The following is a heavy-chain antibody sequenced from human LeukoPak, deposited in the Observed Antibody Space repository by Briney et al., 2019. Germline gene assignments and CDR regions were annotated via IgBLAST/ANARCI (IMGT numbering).Heavy chain of an antibody. CDR1: GGSISSSSYY. V-gene: IGHV4-39*01. CDR3: ARLFEYCSGGSCYSGAFDI. D-gene: IGHD2-15*01. J-gene: IGHJ3*02. CDR2: IYYSGST. Sequence: PSETLSLTCTVSGGSISSSSYYWGWIRQPPGKGLEWIGSIYYSGSTYYNPSLKSRVTISVDTSKSQFSLKLSSVTAADTAVYYCARLFEYCSGGSCYSGAFDIWGQGTMVTVSS.